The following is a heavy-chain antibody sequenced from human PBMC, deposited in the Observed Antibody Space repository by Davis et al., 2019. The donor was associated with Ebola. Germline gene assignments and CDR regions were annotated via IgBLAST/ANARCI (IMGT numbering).Heavy chain of an antibody. Sequence: GESLKISCAASGFTFSSYAMHWVRQAPGKGLEYVSAISSNGGSTYYANSVKGRFTISRDNSKNTLYLQMGSLRAEDMAVYYCAREGADLLATNDAFDIWGQGTMVTVSS. D-gene: IGHD2-15*01. CDR3: AREGADLLATNDAFDI. CDR1: GFTFSSYA. CDR2: ISSNGGST. V-gene: IGHV3-64*01. J-gene: IGHJ3*02.